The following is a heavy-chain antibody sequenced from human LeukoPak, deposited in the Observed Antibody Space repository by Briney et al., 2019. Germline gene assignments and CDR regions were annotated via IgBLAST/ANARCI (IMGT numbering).Heavy chain of an antibody. V-gene: IGHV4-59*13. J-gene: IGHJ6*03. CDR3: ARGRVSSSTWYSTYYYYFYMDV. CDR1: DDSITMYY. Sequence: PSETLSLTCSVSDDSITMYYWTWIRQPPGEGLEWIGYVDHTGSTNFNPSLNGRVSISRDTTKNLFSLRLRSVTAADTAVYFCARGRVSSSTWYSTYYYYFYMDVWGKGTTVTVSS. CDR2: VDHTGST. D-gene: IGHD1-1*01.